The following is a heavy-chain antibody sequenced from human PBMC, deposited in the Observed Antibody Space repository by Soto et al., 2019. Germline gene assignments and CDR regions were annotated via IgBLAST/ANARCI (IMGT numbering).Heavy chain of an antibody. CDR3: ARVARITLFGVVTPLDYSGMAV. J-gene: IGHJ6*02. Sequence: ASVKVSCKASGYTFTSYGISWVRQAPGQGLEWMGWISAYNGNTNYAQKLQGRVTMTTDTSTSTAYMELRSLRSDDTAVYYCARVARITLFGVVTPLDYSGMAVWGQWTTVTV. CDR2: ISAYNGNT. V-gene: IGHV1-18*04. CDR1: GYTFTSYG. D-gene: IGHD3-3*01.